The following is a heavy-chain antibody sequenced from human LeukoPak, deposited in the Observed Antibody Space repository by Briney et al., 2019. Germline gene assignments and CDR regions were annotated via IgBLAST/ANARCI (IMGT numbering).Heavy chain of an antibody. CDR3: ARRAGYSSGEGNY. Sequence: SVKVSCKASGGTFSSYAISWVRQAPGQGLEWMGRVIPILGIANYAQKFQGRVTITADKSTSTAYMELSSLRSEDTAVYYCARRAGYSSGEGNYWGQGTLVTVSS. V-gene: IGHV1-69*04. D-gene: IGHD6-19*01. CDR1: GGTFSSYA. J-gene: IGHJ4*02. CDR2: VIPILGIA.